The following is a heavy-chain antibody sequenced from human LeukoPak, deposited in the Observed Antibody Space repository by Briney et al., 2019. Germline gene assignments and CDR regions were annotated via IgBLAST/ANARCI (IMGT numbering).Heavy chain of an antibody. V-gene: IGHV3-33*01. J-gene: IGHJ4*02. CDR1: GFTFSSYG. CDR2: IWYDGSNK. Sequence: GRSLRLSCAASGFTFSSYGMHWVRQAPGKGLEWVAVIWYDGSNKYYADSVKGRFTISRDNSKNTLYLQMNSLRAEDTAVYYCARGYCSGGSCYQYYFDYWGQGTLVTVSS. D-gene: IGHD2-15*01. CDR3: ARGYCSGGSCYQYYFDY.